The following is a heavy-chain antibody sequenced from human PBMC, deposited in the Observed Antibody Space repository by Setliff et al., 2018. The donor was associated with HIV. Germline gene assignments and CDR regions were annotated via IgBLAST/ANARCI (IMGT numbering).Heavy chain of an antibody. CDR1: GFTFSGYD. D-gene: IGHD5-12*01. CDR2: IGRAGDT. Sequence: GGSLRLSCAASGFTFSGYDRHWVRQPTGKGLEWVSAIGRAGDTYYPCSVKGRFTISRENAKNSLYLQMNSLRAEDTAVYYCAREVVDRVTTAWYFDLWGRGILVTVSS. CDR3: AREVVDRVTTAWYFDL. V-gene: IGHV3-13*01. J-gene: IGHJ2*01.